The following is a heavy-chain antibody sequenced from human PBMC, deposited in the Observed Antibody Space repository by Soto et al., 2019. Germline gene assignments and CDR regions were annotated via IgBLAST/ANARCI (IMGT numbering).Heavy chain of an antibody. Sequence: GGSPRLSCAASGFTFSSYAMHWVRPAPGKGLEWVAVISYDGSNKYYADSVKGRFTISRDNSKNTLYLQMNSLRAEDTAVYYCARDGSQDAEYFQHWGQGTLVTVSS. CDR2: ISYDGSNK. J-gene: IGHJ1*01. D-gene: IGHD2-15*01. V-gene: IGHV3-30-3*01. CDR1: GFTFSSYA. CDR3: ARDGSQDAEYFQH.